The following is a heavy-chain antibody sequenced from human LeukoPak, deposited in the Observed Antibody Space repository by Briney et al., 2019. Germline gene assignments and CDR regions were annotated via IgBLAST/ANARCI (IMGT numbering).Heavy chain of an antibody. CDR2: IRGDGDFT. CDR1: GFTFSNYA. CDR3: IVFGDSNH. D-gene: IGHD4-17*01. J-gene: IGHJ5*02. V-gene: IGHV3-23*01. Sequence: PGGSLRLSCAASGFTFSNYAMTWVRQAPGKGLEWVSAIRGDGDFTYYADSVRGRFIISRDNSKNTLYLQMSSLGAEDTAVYYCIVFGDSNHWGQGTLVTVSS.